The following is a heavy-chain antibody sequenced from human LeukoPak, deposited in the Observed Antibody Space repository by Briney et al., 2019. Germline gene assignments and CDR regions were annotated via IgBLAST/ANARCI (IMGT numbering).Heavy chain of an antibody. Sequence: GGSLRLSCAASGFTFTGYAMLWVRQAPGKGLEWVAVISSDGSNKYYADSVRGRFTISRVNSKNTVDLQMNSLRAEDTAVYYCAKDGGLWVSAHWGDSWGRGTLVTVSS. CDR2: ISSDGSNK. J-gene: IGHJ4*02. D-gene: IGHD7-27*01. CDR1: GFTFTGYA. CDR3: AKDGGLWVSAHWGDS. V-gene: IGHV3-30*04.